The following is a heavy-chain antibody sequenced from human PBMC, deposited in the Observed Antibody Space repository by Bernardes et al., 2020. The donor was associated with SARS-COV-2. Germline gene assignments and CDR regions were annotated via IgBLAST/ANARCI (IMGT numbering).Heavy chain of an antibody. Sequence: SGPTLVKPTQTLTLTCTFSGFSLSTSGVGVGWIRQPPGKALEWLALIYWDDDKRYSPSLKSRLTITKDTSKNQVVLTMTNMDPVDTATYYCAHSSLREGYCSSTSCYLGTFDYWGQGTLVTVSS. CDR2: IYWDDDK. J-gene: IGHJ4*02. D-gene: IGHD2-2*01. CDR1: GFSLSTSGVG. CDR3: AHSSLREGYCSSTSCYLGTFDY. V-gene: IGHV2-5*02.